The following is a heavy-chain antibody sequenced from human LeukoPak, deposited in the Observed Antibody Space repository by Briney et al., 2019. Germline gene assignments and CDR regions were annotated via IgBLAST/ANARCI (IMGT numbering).Heavy chain of an antibody. CDR3: ARVSGATPSGAFDI. V-gene: IGHV3-11*05. Sequence: GGSLRLSCAASGFTFSDYYMSWIRRAPGKGLEWVSYISSSSSYTNYADSVKGRFTISRDNAKNSLYLQMNSLRAEDTAVYYCARVSGATPSGAFDIWGQGTMVTVSS. CDR2: ISSSSSYT. D-gene: IGHD1-26*01. CDR1: GFTFSDYY. J-gene: IGHJ3*02.